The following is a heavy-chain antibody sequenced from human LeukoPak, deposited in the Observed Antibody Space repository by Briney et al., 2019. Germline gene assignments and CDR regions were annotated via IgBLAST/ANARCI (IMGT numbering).Heavy chain of an antibody. D-gene: IGHD6-19*01. CDR3: ARIAVAGDDAFDI. CDR1: GFTFSSYA. Sequence: GGSLRLSCAASGFTFSSYAMSWVRQAPGKGLEWVSYISSSGSTIYYADSVKGRFTISRDNAKNSLYLQMNSLRAEDTAVYYCARIAVAGDDAFDIWGQGTMVTVSS. J-gene: IGHJ3*02. CDR2: ISSSGSTI. V-gene: IGHV3-48*03.